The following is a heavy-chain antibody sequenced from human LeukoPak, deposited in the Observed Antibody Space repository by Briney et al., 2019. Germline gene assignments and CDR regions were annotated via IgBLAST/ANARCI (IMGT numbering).Heavy chain of an antibody. D-gene: IGHD3-22*01. CDR2: IDYSGNT. CDR3: ARWYYDSSGYRYFDY. CDR1: GVPISSYY. Sequence: SETLSLTCTVSGVPISSYYWTWIRQPPGKGLESIGNIDYSGNTEYNPSLKSRVTISVDTSKNQFSLKLSSVTAADTAVFFCARWYYDSSGYRYFDYWGQGTLVTVSS. V-gene: IGHV4-59*01. J-gene: IGHJ4*02.